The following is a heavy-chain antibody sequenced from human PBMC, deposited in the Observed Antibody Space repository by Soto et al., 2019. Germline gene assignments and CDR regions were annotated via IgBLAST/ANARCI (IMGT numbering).Heavy chain of an antibody. V-gene: IGHV3-30*18. J-gene: IGHJ3*02. D-gene: IGHD2-15*01. CDR1: GFTFSSYG. CDR2: ISYDGSNK. CDR3: ANDEWDCSGGSCYSVDAFDI. Sequence: PGGSLRLSCAASGFTFSSYGMHWVRQAPGKGLEWVAVISYDGSNKYYAEYVKGRFTISRDNSKNKLYLQMNSLRAEDTAVYYCANDEWDCSGGSCYSVDAFDIWGQGTMVTVS.